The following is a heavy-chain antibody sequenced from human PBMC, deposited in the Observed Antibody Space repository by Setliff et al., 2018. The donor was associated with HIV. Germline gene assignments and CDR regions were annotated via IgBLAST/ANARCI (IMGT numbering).Heavy chain of an antibody. Sequence: KVSCKASGYSFINYAINWLRQAPGRGLEWMGWIHTEQGFPMYAQGFTGRFVFSLDPSVNTAYLQINSLTPDDGGVYYCAVDRHAFDIWGQGTVVTVSS. J-gene: IGHJ3*02. D-gene: IGHD5-12*01. CDR3: AVDRHAFDI. CDR2: IHTEQGFP. V-gene: IGHV7-4-1*02. CDR1: GYSFINYA.